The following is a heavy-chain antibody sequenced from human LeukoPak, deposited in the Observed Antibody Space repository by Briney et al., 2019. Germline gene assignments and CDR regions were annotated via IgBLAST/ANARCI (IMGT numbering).Heavy chain of an antibody. Sequence: GESLKISCKGSGYNFPNYWIAWVRQMPGKGLEWMAIIYAGNSDAKYSPSFQGQVSISTDRSISTAYLHRSSLKASDTAKYYCAIINHPDGRVYWGQGTLVTVSS. D-gene: IGHD5-24*01. CDR3: AIINHPDGRVY. V-gene: IGHV5-51*01. CDR2: IYAGNSDA. J-gene: IGHJ4*02. CDR1: GYNFPNYW.